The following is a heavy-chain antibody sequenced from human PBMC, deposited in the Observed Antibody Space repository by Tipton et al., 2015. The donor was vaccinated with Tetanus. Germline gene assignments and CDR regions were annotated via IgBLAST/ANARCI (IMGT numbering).Heavy chain of an antibody. J-gene: IGHJ5*02. CDR3: AKDPASRGWFDP. Sequence: SLRLSCAASGFTFSNYAMAWVRQAPGKGLECVSGISVRGSHTYYADPVKGRFSISRDNSKNTVYLQMNSLRDEDTAVYYCAKDPASRGWFDPWCQGTLVGVSS. CDR2: ISVRGSHT. CDR1: GFTFSNYA. V-gene: IGHV3-23*01.